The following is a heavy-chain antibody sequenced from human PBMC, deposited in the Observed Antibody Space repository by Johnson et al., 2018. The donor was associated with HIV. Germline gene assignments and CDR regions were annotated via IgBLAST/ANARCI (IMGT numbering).Heavy chain of an antibody. J-gene: IGHJ3*02. Sequence: QVQLVESGGGVVQPGRSLRLSCAASGFTFSNYGMHWVRQAPGKGLEWVAVIWYDGSNKYYADYVKGRFTISRDNSDNILYLQVNSLRVEDTAVYYCARDGIGRGIVGANDAFDIWGQGTMVTVSS. D-gene: IGHD1-26*01. CDR1: GFTFSNYG. V-gene: IGHV3-33*01. CDR3: ARDGIGRGIVGANDAFDI. CDR2: IWYDGSNK.